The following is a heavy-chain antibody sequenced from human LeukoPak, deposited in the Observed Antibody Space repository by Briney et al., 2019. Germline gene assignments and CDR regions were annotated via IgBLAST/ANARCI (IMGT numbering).Heavy chain of an antibody. CDR1: GFTFDYYA. CDR3: TREVYDFSYGMDV. D-gene: IGHD3-3*01. V-gene: IGHV3-49*04. J-gene: IGHJ6*02. CDR2: IRSKAYGGTT. Sequence: GGSLRLSCTASGFTFDYYAMSWVRQAPGKGLEWVGFIRSKAYGGTTEYAASVKGRFTISRDDSKSIAYLQMNSLNTEDTAVYYCTREVYDFSYGMDVWGQGTTVTVSS.